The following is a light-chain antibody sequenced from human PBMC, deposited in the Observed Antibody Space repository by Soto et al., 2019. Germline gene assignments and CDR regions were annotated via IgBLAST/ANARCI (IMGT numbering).Light chain of an antibody. V-gene: IGLV2-14*01. CDR1: SSDVGGYNY. CDR3: SSYTTSGSLV. Sequence: QSALTQPASVSGSPGQSITISCTGTSSDVGGYNYVSWYQQHPGKAPKLMIYDVSNRPSGVSNRFSGSKSGNTASQTISGLQAEDEADYYCSSYTTSGSLVFGGGTQLTVL. J-gene: IGLJ2*01. CDR2: DVS.